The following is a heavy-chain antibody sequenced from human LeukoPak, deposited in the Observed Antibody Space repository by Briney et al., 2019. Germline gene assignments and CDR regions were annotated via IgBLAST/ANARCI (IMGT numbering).Heavy chain of an antibody. J-gene: IGHJ1*01. D-gene: IGHD6-13*01. V-gene: IGHV4-59*01. CDR1: GGSISSYY. CDR3: ARSGGLYTSTWYFHH. Sequence: SETLSLTCTVSGGSISSYYWSWIRQPPGKGLEWIGFIDYSGSTIYNPSLKTRVTISVTTSKNQFSLPLSSVTAADTAVYYCARSGGLYTSTWYFHHWGQGTLVTVSS. CDR2: IDYSGST.